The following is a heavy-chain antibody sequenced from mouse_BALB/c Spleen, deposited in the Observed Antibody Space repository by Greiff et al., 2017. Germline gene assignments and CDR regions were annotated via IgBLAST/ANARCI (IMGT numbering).Heavy chain of an antibody. V-gene: IGHV1-20*02. J-gene: IGHJ2*01. CDR3: ARGDYFDY. CDR1: GYSFTGYF. Sequence: VQLQQSGPELVKPGASVKISCTASGYSFTGYFMNWVMQSHGKSLEWIGRINPYNGDTFYNQKFKGKATLTVDKSSSTAHMELRSLASEDSAVYYCARGDYFDYWGQGTTLTVSS. CDR2: INPYNGDT.